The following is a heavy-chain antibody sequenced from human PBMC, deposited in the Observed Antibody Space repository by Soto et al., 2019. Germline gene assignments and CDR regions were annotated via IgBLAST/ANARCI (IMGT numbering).Heavy chain of an antibody. D-gene: IGHD6-19*01. J-gene: IGHJ6*02. Sequence: SVKVSCKASGGTFSSYAISWVRQAPGQGLEWMGGIIPIFGTANYAQKFQGRVTITADESTSTAYMELSSLRSEDTAVYYCARKLPTVTFSSGWVYYYYGMDVWGQGTTVTVSS. V-gene: IGHV1-69*13. CDR2: IIPIFGTA. CDR3: ARKLPTVTFSSGWVYYYYGMDV. CDR1: GGTFSSYA.